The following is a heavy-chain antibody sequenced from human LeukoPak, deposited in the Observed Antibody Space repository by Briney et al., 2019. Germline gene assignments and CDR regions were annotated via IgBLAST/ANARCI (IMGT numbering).Heavy chain of an antibody. CDR2: ISSSGSTI. D-gene: IGHD1-7*01. CDR1: GFTFSDYY. J-gene: IGHJ3*02. V-gene: IGHV3-11*01. CDR3: ARDNWNYDAFDI. Sequence: GGSLRLSCAASGFTFSDYYMSWVRQAPGKGLEWVSYISSSGSTIYYADSVKGRFTISRDNAKNSLYLQMNSLRAEDTAVYYCARDNWNYDAFDIWGQGTMVTVSS.